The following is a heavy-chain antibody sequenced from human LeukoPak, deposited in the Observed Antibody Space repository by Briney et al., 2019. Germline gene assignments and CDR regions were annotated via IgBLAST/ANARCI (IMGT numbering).Heavy chain of an antibody. CDR2: ISYDGSNK. J-gene: IGHJ4*02. CDR3: ARDKYYYDSSGYYLKASYFDY. V-gene: IGHV3-30-3*01. Sequence: GGSLRLSCAASGFTFSSYAMPWVRQAPGKGLEWVAVISYDGSNKYYADSVKGRFTISRDNSKNTLYLQMNSLRAEDTAVYYCARDKYYYDSSGYYLKASYFDYWGQGTLVTVSS. CDR1: GFTFSSYA. D-gene: IGHD3-22*01.